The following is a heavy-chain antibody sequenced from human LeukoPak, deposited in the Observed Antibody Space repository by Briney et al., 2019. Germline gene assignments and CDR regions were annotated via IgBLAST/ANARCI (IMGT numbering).Heavy chain of an antibody. Sequence: GASVKVSCKASGYTFTGYYMHWVRQAPGQGPEWMGWINPNSGGTNYAQKFQGRVTMTRDTSLSTVYMELSRLRSDDTAGYYCATQATSGWHFSWGQGTLVTVSS. CDR3: ATQATSGWHFS. CDR2: INPNSGGT. V-gene: IGHV1-2*02. CDR1: GYTFTGYY. D-gene: IGHD6-19*01. J-gene: IGHJ5*02.